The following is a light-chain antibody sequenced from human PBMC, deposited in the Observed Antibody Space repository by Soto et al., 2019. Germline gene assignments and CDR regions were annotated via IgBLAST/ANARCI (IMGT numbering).Light chain of an antibody. CDR2: DVN. J-gene: IGLJ1*01. Sequence: QSVLGQPASGSGARGKAITLSRTRNNNDVGRYNYVSWFQQHPGKVPKLIIYDVNNWPSGVSDRFSGSKSGNTASLTISGLQPEDEADYYCSSFTTSSTFVFGTGTKVTVL. CDR1: NNDVGRYNY. V-gene: IGLV2-14*03. CDR3: SSFTTSSTFV.